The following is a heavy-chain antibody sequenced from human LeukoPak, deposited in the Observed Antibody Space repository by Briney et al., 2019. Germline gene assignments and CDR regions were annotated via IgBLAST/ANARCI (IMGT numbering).Heavy chain of an antibody. V-gene: IGHV4-38-2*02. Sequence: SETLSLTCTVSVYSISSGYYWGWIRQPPGKGLEWIGSIYHSGSTYYNPSLKSRVTISVDTSKNQFSLKLSSVTAADTAVYYCARGGTEIMITFARAFDIWGQGTMVTVSS. CDR1: VYSISSGYY. CDR2: IYHSGST. J-gene: IGHJ3*02. CDR3: ARGGTEIMITFARAFDI. D-gene: IGHD3-16*01.